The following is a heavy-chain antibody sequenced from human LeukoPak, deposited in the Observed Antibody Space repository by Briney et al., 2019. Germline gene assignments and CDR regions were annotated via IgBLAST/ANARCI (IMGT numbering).Heavy chain of an antibody. CDR3: ARGIRVTTPGSVSRFFRH. V-gene: IGHV1-2*02. J-gene: IGHJ1*01. D-gene: IGHD2-8*02. Sequence: VASVKVSCRTSGYTFSDYYLHWVRQAPGQGLEWMAWINPYSGGTNFAPKFQGRVTVTRDSSISTTYMELTSLKSDDTAVYYCARGIRVTTPGSVSRFFRHWGQGTLVTVSS. CDR2: INPYSGGT. CDR1: GYTFSDYY.